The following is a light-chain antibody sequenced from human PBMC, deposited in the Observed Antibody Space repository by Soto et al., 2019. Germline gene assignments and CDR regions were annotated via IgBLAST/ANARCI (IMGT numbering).Light chain of an antibody. CDR2: NVY. CDR3: SAYTVSRTYV. V-gene: IGLV2-14*03. Sequence: QSVLTRPASVSWSPGQSITISCTGTSSDVGAYNFVSWHQQHPGKAPKLMIYNVYDRHSGISYRFSGSKSGNTASLTISGLQGEYEADYYCSAYTVSRTYVFGTGTKVTVL. CDR1: SSDVGAYNF. J-gene: IGLJ1*01.